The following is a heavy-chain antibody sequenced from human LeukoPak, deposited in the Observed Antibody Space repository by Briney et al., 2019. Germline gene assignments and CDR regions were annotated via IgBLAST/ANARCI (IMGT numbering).Heavy chain of an antibody. Sequence: GGSLRLSCAASGFTFSSYGMHWVRQAPGKGLEWVAVISYDGSNKYYADSVKGRFTISRDNSKNTLYLQMNSLRAEDTAVYYCAKFDVGFDYWGQGTLVTVSS. D-gene: IGHD3-9*01. CDR3: AKFDVGFDY. V-gene: IGHV3-30*18. CDR2: ISYDGSNK. CDR1: GFTFSSYG. J-gene: IGHJ4*02.